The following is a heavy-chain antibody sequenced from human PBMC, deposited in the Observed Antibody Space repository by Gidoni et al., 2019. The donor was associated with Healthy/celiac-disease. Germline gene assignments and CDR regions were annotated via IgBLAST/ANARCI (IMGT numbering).Heavy chain of an antibody. CDR2: IYYSGST. CDR3: ARGSGGYYDSSGYYIFDY. CDR1: GGSISSGGYY. V-gene: IGHV4-30-4*01. Sequence: QVQLQESGPGLVKPSQTLSLTCAVSGGSISSGGYYWSCIRQPPGKGLEWIGYIYYSGSTYYNPSLKSRVTISVDTSKNQFSLKLSSVTAADTAVYYCARGSGGYYDSSGYYIFDYWGQGTLVTVSS. D-gene: IGHD3-22*01. J-gene: IGHJ4*02.